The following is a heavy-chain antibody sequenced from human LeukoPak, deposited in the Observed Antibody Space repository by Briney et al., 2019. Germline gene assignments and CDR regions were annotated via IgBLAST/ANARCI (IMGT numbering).Heavy chain of an antibody. CDR3: AKAPGSGSYYTPFDY. J-gene: IGHJ4*02. CDR1: GFTFSNAW. D-gene: IGHD3-10*01. V-gene: IGHV3-15*01. Sequence: GGSLRLSCAASGFTFSNAWMSWVRQAPGKGLEWVGRIKSKTDGGTTDYAAPVKGRFTISRDNSKNTLYLQMNSLRAEDTAVYYCAKAPGSGSYYTPFDYWGQGTLVTVSS. CDR2: IKSKTDGGTT.